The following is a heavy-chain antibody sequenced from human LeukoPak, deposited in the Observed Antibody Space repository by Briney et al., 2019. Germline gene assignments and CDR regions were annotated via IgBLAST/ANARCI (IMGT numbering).Heavy chain of an antibody. Sequence: GGSLRLSCAASGFTFSSYAMHWVRQAPGKGLEWVAVISYDGSNKYYADSVKGRFTISRDNSKNTLYLQMNSLRAEDTAVYYCAREGVRDGYNFAFDYWGQGTLATVSS. CDR3: AREGVRDGYNFAFDY. D-gene: IGHD5-12*01. J-gene: IGHJ4*02. CDR1: GFTFSSYA. CDR2: ISYDGSNK. V-gene: IGHV3-30-3*01.